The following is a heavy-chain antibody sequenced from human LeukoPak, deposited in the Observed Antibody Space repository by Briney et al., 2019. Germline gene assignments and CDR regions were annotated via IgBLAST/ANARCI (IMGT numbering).Heavy chain of an antibody. CDR2: ISAYNGNT. J-gene: IGHJ4*02. V-gene: IGHV1-18*01. CDR1: GYTFTSYG. CDR3: ARDHHAPPSGSFSYY. Sequence: ASVKVSCKASGYTFTSYGISWVRQAPGQGLEWMGWISAYNGNTNYAQKFQGRVTITADESTSTAYMELSSLRSEDTAVYYCARDHHAPPSGSFSYYWGQGTLVTVSS. D-gene: IGHD1-26*01.